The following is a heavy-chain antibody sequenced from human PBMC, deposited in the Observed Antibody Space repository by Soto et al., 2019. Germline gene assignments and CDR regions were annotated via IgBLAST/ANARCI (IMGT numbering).Heavy chain of an antibody. Sequence: PSETLSLTCTVSGGSISSYYWSWIRQPPGKGLEWIGYIYYSGSTNYNPSLKSRVTISVDTSKNQFSLKLSSVTAADTAVYYCARVGPDLRLGELSLRSWFDPWGQGTLVTVPS. D-gene: IGHD3-16*02. CDR2: IYYSGST. CDR1: GGSISSYY. CDR3: ARVGPDLRLGELSLRSWFDP. J-gene: IGHJ5*02. V-gene: IGHV4-59*01.